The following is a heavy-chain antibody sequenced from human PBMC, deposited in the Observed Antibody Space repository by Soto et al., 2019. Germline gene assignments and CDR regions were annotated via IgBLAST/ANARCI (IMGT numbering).Heavy chain of an antibody. CDR3: ARGVSNCSSSSCYFDF. D-gene: IGHD2-2*01. Sequence: GGSLRLSCAASGFTFSSHWMNWVRQAPGKGLVWVSRISGDGRTTSHADSVKGRFTISRDNAKNTLYLQMNSLRVEDTAVYYCARGVSNCSSSSCYFDFWGQGILVTVSS. J-gene: IGHJ4*02. CDR1: GFTFSSHW. V-gene: IGHV3-74*01. CDR2: ISGDGRTT.